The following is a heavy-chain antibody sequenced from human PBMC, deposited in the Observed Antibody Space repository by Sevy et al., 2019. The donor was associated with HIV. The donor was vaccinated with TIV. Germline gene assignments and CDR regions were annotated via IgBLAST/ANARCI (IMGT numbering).Heavy chain of an antibody. D-gene: IGHD6-13*01. CDR3: ARTGWGSSWRDYYFDY. V-gene: IGHV4-39*01. Sequence: SETLSLTCTVSGGSISSSSYYWGWIRQPPGKGLEWIGSIYYSGSTYYNPSLKSRVTMSVDTSKIQFSLKLSSVTAADTAVYYCARTGWGSSWRDYYFDYWGQGTLVTVSS. J-gene: IGHJ4*02. CDR2: IYYSGST. CDR1: GGSISSSSYY.